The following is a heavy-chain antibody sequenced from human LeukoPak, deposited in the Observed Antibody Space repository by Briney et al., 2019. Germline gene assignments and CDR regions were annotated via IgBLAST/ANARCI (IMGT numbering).Heavy chain of an antibody. CDR1: GFTFSSYS. D-gene: IGHD2-2*01. V-gene: IGHV3-48*01. Sequence: GGSLRLSCAASGFTFSSYSMNWVRQAPGKGLEWVSYISSSSSTIYYADSVKGRFTISRDNSKNTLYLQMNSLRAEDTAVYYCATPVGGYCSSTSCYHHFYGMDVWGQGTTVTVSS. J-gene: IGHJ6*02. CDR2: ISSSSSTI. CDR3: ATPVGGYCSSTSCYHHFYGMDV.